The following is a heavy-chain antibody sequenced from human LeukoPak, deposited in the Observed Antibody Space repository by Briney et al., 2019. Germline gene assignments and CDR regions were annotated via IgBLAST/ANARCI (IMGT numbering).Heavy chain of an antibody. V-gene: IGHV1-69*13. CDR2: IIPIFDKT. Sequence: GASVKVSCKASGGTFSNSVISWVRQAPGQGLEWMGGIIPIFDKTNYAQKFQDRVTITADESTSIAYMELSTLRSEDTAVYYCARDSGNDFGANWGQGTLVTVSS. J-gene: IGHJ4*02. CDR3: ARDSGNDFGAN. D-gene: IGHD4-17*01. CDR1: GGTFSNSV.